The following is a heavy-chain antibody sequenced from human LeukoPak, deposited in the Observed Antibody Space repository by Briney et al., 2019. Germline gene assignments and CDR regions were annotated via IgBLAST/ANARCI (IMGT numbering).Heavy chain of an antibody. D-gene: IGHD3-10*01. CDR2: IYGSGGT. Sequence: SETLSLTCTVSGGSISSVPYYWTWIRQSAGKGLEWIGHIYGSGGTKYNPSVKSRVTISVDTSKNQFSLKLSSVTAADTAVYYCARTYRYPYYYGSGSYYSNWFDPWGQGTLVTVSS. CDR1: GGSISSVPYY. J-gene: IGHJ5*02. CDR3: ARTYRYPYYYGSGSYYSNWFDP. V-gene: IGHV4-61*10.